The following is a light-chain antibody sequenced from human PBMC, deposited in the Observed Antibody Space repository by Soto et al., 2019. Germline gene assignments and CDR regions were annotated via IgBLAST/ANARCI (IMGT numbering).Light chain of an antibody. CDR1: SSDVGGYNY. Sequence: SALTQAASGSGSPGQSITISCTGTSSDVGGYNYVSWYQQHPGKAPKLMIYDVSNRPSGVSNRFSGSKSGNTASLTISGLQAEDEADYYCSSYTSSSTPYVFGTGTRSPS. V-gene: IGLV2-14*01. J-gene: IGLJ1*01. CDR2: DVS. CDR3: SSYTSSSTPYV.